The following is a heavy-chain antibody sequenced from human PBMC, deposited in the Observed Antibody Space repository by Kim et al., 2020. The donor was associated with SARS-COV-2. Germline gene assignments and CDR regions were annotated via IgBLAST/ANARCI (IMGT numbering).Heavy chain of an antibody. CDR2: VTWNGGST. Sequence: GGSLRLSCAASGVTFDNYGMSWVRQATGKGLEWVAGVTWNGGSTGYVDSVKGRFTISRDNAKKSLYLQMNSLRAEDTALYFCARGFYNGPFDCLGQGTLVTVSS. CDR3: ARGFYNGPFDC. V-gene: IGHV3-20*04. CDR1: GVTFDNYG. D-gene: IGHD1-1*01. J-gene: IGHJ4*02.